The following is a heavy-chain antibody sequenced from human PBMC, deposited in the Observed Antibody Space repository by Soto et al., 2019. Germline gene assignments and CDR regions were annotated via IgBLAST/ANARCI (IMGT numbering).Heavy chain of an antibody. CDR2: IYYSGST. CDR3: ARRFFRAAAGTNFDY. Sequence: QLQLQESGPGLVKPSETLSLTCTVSGGSISSSSYYWGWIRQPPGKGLEWIGSIYYSGSTYYNPSLKSRVTISVDTSKNQFSLKLSSVTAADTAVYYCARRFFRAAAGTNFDYWGQGTLVTVSS. V-gene: IGHV4-39*01. J-gene: IGHJ4*02. CDR1: GGSISSSSYY. D-gene: IGHD6-13*01.